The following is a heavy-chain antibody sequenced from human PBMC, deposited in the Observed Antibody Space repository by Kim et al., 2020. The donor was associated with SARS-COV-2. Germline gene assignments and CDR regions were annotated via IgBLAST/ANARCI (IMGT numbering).Heavy chain of an antibody. CDR3: VRRDCTSTNCHLLDP. D-gene: IGHD2-2*01. J-gene: IGHJ5*02. V-gene: IGHV5-51*01. CDR1: GYNFPTYW. CDR2: IYPGDSDT. Sequence: GESLKISCKTSGYNFPTYWIGWVRQMPGKGLEWMGIIYPGDSDTRYSPSFQGQVTISADKSISTAYLQWNSLKASDTAMYYCVRRDCTSTNCHLLDPWGQGTLVTVSS.